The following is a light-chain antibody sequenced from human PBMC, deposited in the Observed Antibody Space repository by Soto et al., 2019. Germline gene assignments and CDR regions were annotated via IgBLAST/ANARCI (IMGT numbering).Light chain of an antibody. Sequence: SSELTQPPSVSVAPGKTARITCGGNIIGSKSVHWYQQKPGQAPVPVIYYDSDRPSGIPERFSGSNSGNTATLPISRVEAGDEADYYCQVWDSSSDHPVFGGGTKLTVL. CDR2: YDS. V-gene: IGLV3-21*04. J-gene: IGLJ3*02. CDR3: QVWDSSSDHPV. CDR1: IIGSKS.